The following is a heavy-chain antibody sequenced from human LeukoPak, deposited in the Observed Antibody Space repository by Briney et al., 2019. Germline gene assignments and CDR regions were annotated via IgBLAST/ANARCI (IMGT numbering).Heavy chain of an antibody. CDR1: GGPISSYY. CDR3: ALYDILTGYLDY. Sequence: SETLSLTCTVSGGPISSYYWSWIRQPAGKGLEWIGRIYTSGSTNYNPSLKSRVTISVDTSKNQFSLKLSSVTAADTAVYYCALYDILTGYLDYWGQGTLVTVSS. D-gene: IGHD3-9*01. J-gene: IGHJ4*02. V-gene: IGHV4-4*07. CDR2: IYTSGST.